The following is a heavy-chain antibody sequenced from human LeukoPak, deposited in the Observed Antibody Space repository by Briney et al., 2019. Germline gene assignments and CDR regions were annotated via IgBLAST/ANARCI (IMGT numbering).Heavy chain of an antibody. J-gene: IGHJ5*02. Sequence: ASVKVSSKASGYTFTRYGISWVRQAPGQGLERMGWISAYNGNTNYAQKLQGRVTMTTDTSTSTAYMELRSLRSDDTAVYYCARSVGGSGSYWFDPWGQGTLVTVSS. CDR3: ARSVGGSGSYWFDP. CDR1: GYTFTRYG. CDR2: ISAYNGNT. V-gene: IGHV1-18*01. D-gene: IGHD3-10*01.